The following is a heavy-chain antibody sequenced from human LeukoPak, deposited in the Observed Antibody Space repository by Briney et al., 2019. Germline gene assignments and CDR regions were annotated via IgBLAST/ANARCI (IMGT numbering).Heavy chain of an antibody. V-gene: IGHV1-8*02. CDR2: MNPNSGNT. D-gene: IGHD3-10*01. CDR1: GGTFSSYA. CDR3: ARGIGARITMVRGVRGPSPQWFDP. Sequence: ASVKVSCKASGGTFSSYAISWVRQAPGQGLEWMGWMNPNSGNTGYAQKFQGRVTMTRNTSISTAYMELSSLRSEDTAVYYCARGIGARITMVRGVRGPSPQWFDPWGQGTLVTVSS. J-gene: IGHJ5*02.